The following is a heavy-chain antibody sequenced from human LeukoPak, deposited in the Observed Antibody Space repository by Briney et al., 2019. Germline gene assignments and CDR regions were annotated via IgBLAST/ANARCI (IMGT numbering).Heavy chain of an antibody. D-gene: IGHD2-15*01. J-gene: IGHJ4*02. CDR2: ISSSNTI. CDR1: GFTFSDYY. Sequence: PGGSLRLSCAASGFTFSDYYMSWIRQAPGKGLEWLSYISSSNTIYYADAVKGRFTISRDNAKNSLYLQMNSLRAEDTAVYYCARVPRSGSLFDYWGQGTLVTVSS. V-gene: IGHV3-69-1*02. CDR3: ARVPRSGSLFDY.